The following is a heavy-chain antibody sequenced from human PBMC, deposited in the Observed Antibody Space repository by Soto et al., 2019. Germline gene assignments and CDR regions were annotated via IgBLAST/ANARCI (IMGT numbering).Heavy chain of an antibody. V-gene: IGHV3-15*01. J-gene: IGHJ5*02. CDR1: GFTFSDAW. CDR2: IKSKADGETK. D-gene: IGHD2-15*01. Sequence: PXGSLSLSFAASGFTFSDAWMSWVRQAPGKGLEWVGRIKSKADGETKDYGAPVRGRFTISRDDAKDTLYLQMNSLRIEDTAVYYCCVVRRLDQYSTSGYWFDPWGPGTLVTVSS. CDR3: CVVRRLDQYSTSGYWFDP.